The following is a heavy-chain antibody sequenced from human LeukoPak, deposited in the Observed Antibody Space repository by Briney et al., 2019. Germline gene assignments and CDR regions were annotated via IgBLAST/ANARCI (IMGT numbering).Heavy chain of an antibody. D-gene: IGHD5-12*01. J-gene: IGHJ4*02. CDR3: ASLVATARIDY. CDR2: IKQDGSEK. Sequence: PGGSLRLSCAASGFTLSSYWMSWVRQAPGKGLEWVANIKQDGSEKYYVDSVKGRFTISRDNAKNSLYLQMNSLRAEDTAVYYCASLVATARIDYWGQGTLVTVSS. CDR1: GFTLSSYW. V-gene: IGHV3-7*01.